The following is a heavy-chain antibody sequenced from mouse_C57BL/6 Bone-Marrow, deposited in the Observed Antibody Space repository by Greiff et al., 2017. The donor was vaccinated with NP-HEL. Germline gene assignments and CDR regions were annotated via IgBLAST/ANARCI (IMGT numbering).Heavy chain of an antibody. J-gene: IGHJ3*01. CDR3: ARRGFAY. Sequence: VQLQQSGAELARPGASVKMSCKASGYTFTSYTMHWGKRRPGQGQEWIGDINPSSGYNKYNPKFKNKTTLTQAKSTITAYMHLSSLTSEDSAVYYCARRGFAYWGQGTLVTVSA. CDR2: INPSSGYN. CDR1: GYTFTSYT. V-gene: IGHV1-4*01.